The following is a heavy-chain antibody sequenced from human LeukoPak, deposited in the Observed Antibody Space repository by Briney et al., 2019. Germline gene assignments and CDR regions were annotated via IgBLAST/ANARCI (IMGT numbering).Heavy chain of an antibody. CDR2: ISSSSSYI. J-gene: IGHJ4*02. D-gene: IGHD3-22*01. CDR3: ARDSYYYDSSGSPG. V-gene: IGHV3-21*01. Sequence: GGSLRLSCAASGFTFSSYAMHWFRQAPGKGLEWVSSISSSSSYIYYADSVKGRFTISRDNAKNSLYLQMNSLRAEDTAVYYCARDSYYYDSSGSPGWGQGTLVTVSS. CDR1: GFTFSSYA.